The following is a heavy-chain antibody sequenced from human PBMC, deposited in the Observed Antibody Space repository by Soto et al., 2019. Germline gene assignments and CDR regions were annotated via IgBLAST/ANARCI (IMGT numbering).Heavy chain of an antibody. D-gene: IGHD6-19*01. J-gene: IGHJ4*02. CDR1: GFTFDSHW. Sequence: ESGGVLVQPGGSLRLSCVASGFTFDSHWMHWVRQAPGEGLVRVSRIQTDGYAAAYADSVKGRFTISRDNTKNTVYLQMNSLRAEDTAVYFCVRESGVAADCWGQGTLVTVSS. CDR3: VRESGVAADC. CDR2: IQTDGYAA. V-gene: IGHV3-74*01.